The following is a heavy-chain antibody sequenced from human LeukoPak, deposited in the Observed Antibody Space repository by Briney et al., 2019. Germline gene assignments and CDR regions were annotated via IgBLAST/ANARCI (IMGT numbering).Heavy chain of an antibody. CDR3: AKVLDVVPAAIPFDY. J-gene: IGHJ4*02. CDR2: ISGSGGST. V-gene: IGHV3-23*01. Sequence: GGSLRLSCAASGFTFSSYAMSWVRQAPGKGLEWVSAISGSGGSTYYADSVEGRFTTSRDNSKNTLYLQMNSLRAEDTAVYYCAKVLDVVPAAIPFDYWGQGTLVTVSS. D-gene: IGHD2-2*01. CDR1: GFTFSSYA.